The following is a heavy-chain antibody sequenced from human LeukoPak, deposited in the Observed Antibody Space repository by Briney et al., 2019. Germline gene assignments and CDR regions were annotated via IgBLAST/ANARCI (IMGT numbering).Heavy chain of an antibody. V-gene: IGHV3-30*19. CDR1: GFTFSSYG. Sequence: GGSLRLSCAASGFTFSSYGMHWVRQAPGKGLEWVAVISYDGSNKYYADSVKGRFTISRDNSKNTLYLQMNSLRAEDTAVYYCARKDDYYYDSNGRLPYYYGMDVWGQGTTVTVSS. D-gene: IGHD3-22*01. CDR3: ARKDDYYYDSNGRLPYYYGMDV. J-gene: IGHJ6*02. CDR2: ISYDGSNK.